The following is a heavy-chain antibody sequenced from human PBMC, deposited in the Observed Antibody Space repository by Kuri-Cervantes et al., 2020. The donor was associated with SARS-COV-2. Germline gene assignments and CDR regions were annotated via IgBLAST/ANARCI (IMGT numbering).Heavy chain of an antibody. J-gene: IGHJ4*02. D-gene: IGHD3-3*01. Sequence: ASVKVSCKASGYTFTGYYMHWVRQAPGQGLEWMGWINPNSGGTNYAQKFQGRVTMTRDTSISTAYMELSRLRSDDTAVYYCARDNYDFWSGASLPGYWGQGTLVTVSS. CDR1: GYTFTGYY. CDR3: ARDNYDFWSGASLPGY. CDR2: INPNSGGT. V-gene: IGHV1-2*02.